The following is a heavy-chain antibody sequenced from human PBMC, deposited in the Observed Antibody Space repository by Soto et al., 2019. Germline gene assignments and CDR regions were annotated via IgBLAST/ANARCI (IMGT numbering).Heavy chain of an antibody. CDR1: GFTFSSYA. J-gene: IGHJ3*02. V-gene: IGHV3-23*01. CDR2: ISGSGGST. Sequence: GGSLRLSCAASGFTFSSYAMSWVRQAPGKGLEWVSAISGSGGSTYYADSVKGRFTISRDNSKNTLYLQMNSLRAEDTAVYYCAKDLQQNYYDSPDAFDIWGKGTMVT. D-gene: IGHD3-22*01. CDR3: AKDLQQNYYDSPDAFDI.